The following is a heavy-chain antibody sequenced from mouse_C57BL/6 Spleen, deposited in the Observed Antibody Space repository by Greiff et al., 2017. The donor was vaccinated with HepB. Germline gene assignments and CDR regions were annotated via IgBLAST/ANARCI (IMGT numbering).Heavy chain of an antibody. CDR3: TPWGKGAMDY. CDR1: GYTFTDYE. J-gene: IGHJ4*01. D-gene: IGHD1-3*01. V-gene: IGHV1-15*01. CDR2: IDPETGGT. Sequence: QVQLQQSGAELVRPGASVTLSCKASGYTFTDYEMHWVKQTPVHGLEWIGAIDPETGGTAYNQKFKGKAILTADKSSSTAYMELRSLTSEDSAVYYCTPWGKGAMDYWGQGTSVTVSS.